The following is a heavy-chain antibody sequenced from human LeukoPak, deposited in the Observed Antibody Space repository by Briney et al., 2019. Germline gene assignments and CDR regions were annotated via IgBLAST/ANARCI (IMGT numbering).Heavy chain of an antibody. Sequence: SQTLSLTCTVPGGSISSGNYYWSWIRQPAGKGLEWLGRIYTGGTTHYNPSLKSRVTISVDTSKNQFSLKLSSVTAADTALYYCAREFGYAVTSLDYWGQGTLVTVSS. J-gene: IGHJ4*02. CDR3: AREFGYAVTSLDY. D-gene: IGHD4-17*01. CDR1: GGSISSGNYY. V-gene: IGHV4-61*02. CDR2: IYTGGTT.